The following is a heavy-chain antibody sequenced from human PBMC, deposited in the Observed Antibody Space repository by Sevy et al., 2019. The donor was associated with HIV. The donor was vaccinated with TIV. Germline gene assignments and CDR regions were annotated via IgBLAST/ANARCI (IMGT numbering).Heavy chain of an antibody. CDR2: SSAYNGNT. CDR1: GYTFISYG. D-gene: IGHD6-6*01. CDR3: ARDPGIAARGGWFDP. J-gene: IGHJ5*02. V-gene: IGHV1-18*04. Sequence: ASVKVSCKASGYTFISYGISWVRQAPGQGLEWMGWSSAYNGNTNYAQKLQGRVTMTTDTSTSTAYMELRSLRSDDTAVDYCARDPGIAARGGWFDPWGQRTLVTVSS.